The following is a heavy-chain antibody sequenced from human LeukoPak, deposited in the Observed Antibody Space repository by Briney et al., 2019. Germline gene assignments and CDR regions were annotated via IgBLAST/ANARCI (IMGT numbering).Heavy chain of an antibody. CDR2: IYYSGST. D-gene: IGHD5-12*01. CDR1: GGSISSYY. CDR3: ARDHAPIGYSGTWGMSWFDP. J-gene: IGHJ5*02. Sequence: KPSETLSLTCTVSGGSISSYYWSWIRQPPGKGLEWIGYIYYSGSTNYNPSLKSRVTISVDTSKNQFSLKLSSVTAADTAVYYCARDHAPIGYSGTWGMSWFDPWGQGTLVTVSS. V-gene: IGHV4-59*01.